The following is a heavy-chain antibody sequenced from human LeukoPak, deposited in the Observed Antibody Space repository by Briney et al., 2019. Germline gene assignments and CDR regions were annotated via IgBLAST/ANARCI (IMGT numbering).Heavy chain of an antibody. V-gene: IGHV3-23*01. J-gene: IGHJ4*02. CDR2: ISGSGGST. Sequence: PGGSLRLSCAASGFNFNIYDMSWLRQAPGKGLEWVSGISGSGGSTYYADSVKGRFTISRDNSKKTLYLQMNSLRAEDTAVYYCAKTLGCSGGTCSYYYFDYWGQGTLVTVSS. D-gene: IGHD2-15*01. CDR1: GFNFNIYD. CDR3: AKTLGCSGGTCSYYYFDY.